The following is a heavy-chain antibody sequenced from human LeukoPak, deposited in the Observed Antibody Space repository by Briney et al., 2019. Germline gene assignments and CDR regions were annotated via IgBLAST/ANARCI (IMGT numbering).Heavy chain of an antibody. D-gene: IGHD3-22*01. CDR3: AKDGLNYYDSRGYNDAFDI. CDR2: ISYDGSNK. CDR1: GISFSSHG. J-gene: IGHJ3*02. Sequence: PGGSLRLSCAASGISFSSHGMHWVRQAPGKGLEWVALISYDGSNKYYADSVKGRLTISRDNSKNTLYLQMNSLRAEDTAVYYCAKDGLNYYDSRGYNDAFDIWGQGTMVTVSS. V-gene: IGHV3-30*18.